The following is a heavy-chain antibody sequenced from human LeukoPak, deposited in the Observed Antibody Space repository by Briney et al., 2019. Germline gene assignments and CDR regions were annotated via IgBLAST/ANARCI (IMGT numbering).Heavy chain of an antibody. J-gene: IGHJ4*02. CDR2: IYYSGCT. V-gene: IGHV4-39*01. D-gene: IGHD3-10*01. CDR1: GGSISSSSYY. Sequence: PSETLSLTCTVSGGSISSSSYYWGWIRQPPGKSLEWIGNIYYSGCTHYNPSLKSRVTMSVDTSKNEFSLKLSPVTAADTAIYYCSRQKTYYGSGSSFDYWGQGTLVTVSS. CDR3: SRQKTYYGSGSSFDY.